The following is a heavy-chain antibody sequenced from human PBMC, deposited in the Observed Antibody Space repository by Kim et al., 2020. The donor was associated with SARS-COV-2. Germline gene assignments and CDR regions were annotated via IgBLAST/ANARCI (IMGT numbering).Heavy chain of an antibody. J-gene: IGHJ4*02. Sequence: GGSLRLSCTTSGLTFGDYAMSWFRQAPGKGLEWVAFIRSKRYGETTEYAASVKGRFTISRDDSKRIAYLQMNGRKTEDTAVYYCTSGPYYYDSAAYYQDYWGQGTLVTVSS. CDR1: GLTFGDYA. CDR2: IRSKRYGETT. D-gene: IGHD3-22*01. CDR3: TSGPYYYDSAAYYQDY. V-gene: IGHV3-49*03.